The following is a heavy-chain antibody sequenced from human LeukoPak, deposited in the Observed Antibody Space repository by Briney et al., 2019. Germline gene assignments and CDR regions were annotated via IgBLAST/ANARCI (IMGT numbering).Heavy chain of an antibody. J-gene: IGHJ3*02. Sequence: GASVKVSCKASGYTFTSYDINWVRQAAGQGLEWTGWMNPNSGNTGYAQKFQGRVTMTRNTSISTAYMELSSLRSEDAAVYYCARCRGSPTDAFDIWGQGTMVTVSS. CDR3: ARCRGSPTDAFDI. V-gene: IGHV1-8*01. D-gene: IGHD3-10*01. CDR2: MNPNSGNT. CDR1: GYTFTSYD.